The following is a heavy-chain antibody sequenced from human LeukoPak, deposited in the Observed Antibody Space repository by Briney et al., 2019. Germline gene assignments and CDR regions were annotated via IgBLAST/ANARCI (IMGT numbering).Heavy chain of an antibody. Sequence: PGGSLRLSRAVSAFTFSAYEMNWVRQAAGRSLEWVSYTSTSGSTIYYADSVKGRFTISRDNAKNSLYLQINSLRAEDTAVYFCARDHRRCTSTSCNSRIDLSGQGTLVTVSS. D-gene: IGHD2-2*01. CDR2: TSTSGSTI. CDR1: AFTFSAYE. J-gene: IGHJ5*02. V-gene: IGHV3-48*03. CDR3: ARDHRRCTSTSCNSRIDL.